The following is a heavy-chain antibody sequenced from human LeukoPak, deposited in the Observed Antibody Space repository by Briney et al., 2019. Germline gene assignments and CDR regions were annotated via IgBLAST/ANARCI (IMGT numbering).Heavy chain of an antibody. J-gene: IGHJ5*02. CDR3: AREVRTIVGSVTWFDP. V-gene: IGHV1-2*02. Sequence: ASVKVSCKASGYTFTDYYMHWVRQAPGQGLEWMGWINPHSGGTDHAQKFQGRVTMTRDTSISTAYMELSRLRSDDTAVYYCAREVRTIVGSVTWFDPWGQGTLVTVSS. D-gene: IGHD1-26*01. CDR2: INPHSGGT. CDR1: GYTFTDYY.